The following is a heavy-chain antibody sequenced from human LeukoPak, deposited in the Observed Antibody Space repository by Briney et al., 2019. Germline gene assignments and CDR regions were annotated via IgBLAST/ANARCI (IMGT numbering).Heavy chain of an antibody. CDR3: ARDSSSLDAFDI. D-gene: IGHD6-6*01. CDR1: GDSISSYY. CDR2: TYYSGST. Sequence: SETLSLTCTVSGDSISSYYWSWIRQPPGKGLEWIGYTYYSGSTNYNPSLKSRVTISVDTSKNQFSLKLSSVTAADTAVYYCARDSSSLDAFDIWGQGTMVTVSS. J-gene: IGHJ3*02. V-gene: IGHV4-59*01.